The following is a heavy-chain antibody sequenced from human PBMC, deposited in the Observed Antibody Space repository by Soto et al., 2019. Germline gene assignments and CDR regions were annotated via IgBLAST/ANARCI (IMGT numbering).Heavy chain of an antibody. CDR1: GFTFSSYA. CDR2: ISFSDGGT. V-gene: IGHV3-23*01. J-gene: IGHJ2*01. Sequence: GGSLLSFAASGFTFSSYAMTWVRQAPGKGLEWVSSISFSDGGTYYADSVKGRLTISRDNSKNTLFLQMNSLRVEDTAVYYCVKDDRILGRRYFDLWGRGTLVTVSS. CDR3: VKDDRILGRRYFDL. D-gene: IGHD2-15*01.